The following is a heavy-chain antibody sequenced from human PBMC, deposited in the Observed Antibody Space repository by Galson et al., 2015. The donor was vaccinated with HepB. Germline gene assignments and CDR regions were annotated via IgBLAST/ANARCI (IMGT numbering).Heavy chain of an antibody. D-gene: IGHD2-2*01. V-gene: IGHV3-9*01. Sequence: SLRLSCAASGFTFDDYAMHWVRQAPGKGLEWVSGISWNSGSTGYADSVKGRFTISRDNVKNSLYLQMNSLRSEDTAVYYCARGGVLADIVVVPAAYWFDPWGQGTLVTVSS. J-gene: IGHJ5*02. CDR1: GFTFDDYA. CDR3: ARGGVLADIVVVPAAYWFDP. CDR2: ISWNSGST.